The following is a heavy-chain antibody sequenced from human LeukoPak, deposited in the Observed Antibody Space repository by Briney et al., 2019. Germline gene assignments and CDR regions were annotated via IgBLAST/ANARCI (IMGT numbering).Heavy chain of an antibody. CDR1: GGSISSSSSY. CDR3: ARLNSQYYAFWSGYYEDY. Sequence: SETLSLTCTVSGGSISSSSSYWGWIRQPPGRGLEWVGSIYYSGTTYYNPSLKSRVTISVDTSKNQFSLKLSSVTAADTAVYYCARLNSQYYAFWSGYYEDYWGQGTLVTVSS. D-gene: IGHD3-3*01. V-gene: IGHV4-39*01. J-gene: IGHJ4*02. CDR2: IYYSGTT.